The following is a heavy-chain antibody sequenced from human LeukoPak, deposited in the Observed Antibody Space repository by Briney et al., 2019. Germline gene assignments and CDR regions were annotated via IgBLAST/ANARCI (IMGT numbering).Heavy chain of an antibody. V-gene: IGHV3-53*01. CDR3: ARDSSRYYYMDV. Sequence: GGSLRLSCTVSGFTVSSNSMSWVRQAPGKGLEWVSFIYSGTIHYSDSVKGRFTISRDNSKNTLYLQMNSLRAEDTAVYYCARDSSRYYYMDVWGKGTTVTISS. J-gene: IGHJ6*03. D-gene: IGHD6-13*01. CDR2: IYSGTI. CDR1: GFTVSSNS.